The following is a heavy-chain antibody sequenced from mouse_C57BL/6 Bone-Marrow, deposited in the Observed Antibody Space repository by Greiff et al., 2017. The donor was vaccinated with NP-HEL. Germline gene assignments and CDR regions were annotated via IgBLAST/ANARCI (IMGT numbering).Heavy chain of an antibody. CDR2: LDPSDSYT. D-gene: IGHD2-4*01. Sequence: QVQLQQPGAELVKPGASVKLSCKASGYTFTSYWLQWVKQRPGQGLEWIGELDPSDSYTNYNQKFKGKATLTVDTSSSTAYMQLSSLTSEDSAVYYCAREGGYDYGGAYAMDYWGQGTSVTVSS. J-gene: IGHJ4*01. CDR1: GYTFTSYW. CDR3: AREGGYDYGGAYAMDY. V-gene: IGHV1-50*01.